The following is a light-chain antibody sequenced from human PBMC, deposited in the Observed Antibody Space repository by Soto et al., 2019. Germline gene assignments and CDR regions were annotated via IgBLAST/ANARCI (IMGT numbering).Light chain of an antibody. CDR3: QQYGSSPIT. J-gene: IGKJ5*01. CDR1: QSLSSSW. CDR2: GAS. Sequence: EVVLTQSPVTLSLSPGERATLSCRASQSLSSSWLAWYQQKPGQAPRLLIYGASSRATGIPDRFSGSGSGTDFTLTISRLEPEDFAVYYCQQYGSSPITFGQGTRLEI. V-gene: IGKV3-20*01.